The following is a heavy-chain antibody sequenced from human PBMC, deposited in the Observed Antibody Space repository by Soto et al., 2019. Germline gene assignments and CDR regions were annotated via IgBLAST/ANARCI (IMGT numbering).Heavy chain of an antibody. CDR1: GFTFSSYG. CDR2: IWDDGSNK. V-gene: IGHV3-33*01. J-gene: IGHJ5*02. D-gene: IGHD6-19*01. Sequence: QVQLVESGGGVVQPGRSLRLSCAASGFTFSSYGMHWVRQAPGKGLEWVAVIWDDGSNKYYADSVKGRFTISRDNSKNALYLQMNSLRAEDTAVYYCARDFSVAGQMNWFDPWGQGTLVTVSS. CDR3: ARDFSVAGQMNWFDP.